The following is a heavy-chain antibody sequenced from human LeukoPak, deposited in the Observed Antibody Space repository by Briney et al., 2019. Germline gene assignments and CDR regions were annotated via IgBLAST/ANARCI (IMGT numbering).Heavy chain of an antibody. CDR3: ARVTPDCGGDCYSYYFDY. D-gene: IGHD2-21*02. J-gene: IGHJ4*02. Sequence: SVKVSCKASGGTFSSYAISWVRQAPGQGLEWMGGIIPIFGTANYAQKFQGRVTITTDESTSTAYMELSSLRSEDTAVYYCARVTPDCGGDCYSYYFDYWGQGTLVTVSS. CDR1: GGTFSSYA. CDR2: IIPIFGTA. V-gene: IGHV1-69*05.